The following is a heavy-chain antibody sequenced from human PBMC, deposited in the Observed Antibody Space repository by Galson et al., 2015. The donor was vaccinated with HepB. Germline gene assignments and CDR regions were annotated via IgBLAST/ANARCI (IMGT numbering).Heavy chain of an antibody. Sequence: CAISGDSVSSNTAAWNWIRQSPSRGLEWLGRTYCRSKCYNDYALSVKSRITINADTSENQFSLQLNSVTPEDTAVYYCARDPLTNYDVLTGHYSTAGLDCWGQGSLVTVSS. CDR2: TYCRSKCYN. CDR1: GDSVSSNTAA. CDR3: ARDPLTNYDVLTGHYSTAGLDC. D-gene: IGHD3-9*01. V-gene: IGHV6-1*01. J-gene: IGHJ4*02.